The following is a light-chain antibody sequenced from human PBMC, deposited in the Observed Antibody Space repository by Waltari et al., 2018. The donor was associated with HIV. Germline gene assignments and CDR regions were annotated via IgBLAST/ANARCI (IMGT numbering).Light chain of an antibody. J-gene: IGLJ3*02. CDR3: RSYDSSLSGSGV. CDR1: SSNIGAGYR. CDR2: GNS. V-gene: IGLV1-40*01. Sequence: QSVLTQPPSVSASPGQTVPVSCTGTSSNIGAGYRVHWYQQLPGTALIPPLYGNSNRPSGVPDRFSGSKSGTSASLAITGLRAEDEADYYCRSYDSSLSGSGVFGGGTKLTVL.